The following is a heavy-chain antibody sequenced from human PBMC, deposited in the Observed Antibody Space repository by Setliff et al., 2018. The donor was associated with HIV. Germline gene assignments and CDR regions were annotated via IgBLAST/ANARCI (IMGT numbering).Heavy chain of an antibody. CDR3: ARASYSYDSTGY. Sequence: PSETLSLTCTVSGGSISSGGYYWSWIRQHPGKGLEWIGYIYYSGSTDYNPSLKSRVTISVDPSKSQFSLKMNSVTAADTAVYYCARASYSYDSTGYWGQGTLVTVSS. CDR2: IYYSGST. V-gene: IGHV4-31*03. J-gene: IGHJ4*02. D-gene: IGHD3-22*01. CDR1: GGSISSGGYY.